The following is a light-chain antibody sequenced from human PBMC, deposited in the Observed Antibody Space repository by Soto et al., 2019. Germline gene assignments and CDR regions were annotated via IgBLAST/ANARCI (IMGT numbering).Light chain of an antibody. V-gene: IGLV2-8*01. CDR1: SSDVGGYNY. Sequence: QSALTQPPSASGSPGQSVTISCTGTSSDVGGYNYVSWYQQHPGKDPKLMIYEVSQRPSGVPARFSGSKSGNTASLTVSGLQAEDEADYYCSSYAGSNMGVFGGGTKLTVL. J-gene: IGLJ3*02. CDR2: EVS. CDR3: SSYAGSNMGV.